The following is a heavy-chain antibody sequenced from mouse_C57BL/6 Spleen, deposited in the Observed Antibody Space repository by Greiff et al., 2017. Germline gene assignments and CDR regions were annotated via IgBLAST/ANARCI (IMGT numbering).Heavy chain of an antibody. CDR2: ISYDGSN. J-gene: IGHJ2*01. V-gene: IGHV3-6*01. Sequence: VQLQQSGPGLVKPSQSLSLTCSVTGYSITSGYYWHWIRQFPGNNLEWMGYISYDGSNNYKPSLKNRISITRDTSKNQLFLKLNSVTTEDTATYYGSRGGSLTAYYFDYWGQGPTLTVSS. CDR1: GYSITSGYY. CDR3: SRGGSLTAYYFDY. D-gene: IGHD4-1*01.